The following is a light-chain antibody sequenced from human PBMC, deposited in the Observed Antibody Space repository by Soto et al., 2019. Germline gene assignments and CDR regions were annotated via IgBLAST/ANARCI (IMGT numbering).Light chain of an antibody. CDR2: AAS. V-gene: IGKV1-9*01. Sequence: IQLTQSPSSLSASVGDRVTITCLASQGISSYLAWYQQIPGKAPKLLIYAASTLQSGVPSRFTGSGSGTDFTLTISSLQPEDFATYYCQHLHSYPPTFGGGTKVEIK. CDR3: QHLHSYPPT. J-gene: IGKJ4*01. CDR1: QGISSY.